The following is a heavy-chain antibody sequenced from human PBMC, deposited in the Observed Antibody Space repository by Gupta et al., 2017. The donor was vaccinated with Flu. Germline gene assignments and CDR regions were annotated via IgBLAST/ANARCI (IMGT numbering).Heavy chain of an antibody. CDR1: GFSLSNAEVG. CDR2: IFSTDEK. D-gene: IGHD3-9*01. V-gene: IGHV2-26*01. CDR3: ARISYYDIHPDY. J-gene: IGHJ4*02. Sequence: QVTLKESGPVLVKPTETLTLTCTVSGFSLSNAEVGVSWIRQPPGKALEWLAHIFSTDEKSYSASLRNRLTISRDTSTSQVFLTMTNMDPLDTATYFCARISYYDIHPDYWGQGTLITVSS.